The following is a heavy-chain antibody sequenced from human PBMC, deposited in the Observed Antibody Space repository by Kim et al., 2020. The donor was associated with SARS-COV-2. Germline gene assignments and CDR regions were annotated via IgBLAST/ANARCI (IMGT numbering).Heavy chain of an antibody. CDR3: AKDTVDTAMVFDY. CDR2: ISYDGSNK. D-gene: IGHD5-18*01. V-gene: IGHV3-30*18. J-gene: IGHJ4*02. CDR1: GFTFSSYG. Sequence: GGSLRLSCAASGFTFSSYGMHWVRQAPGKGLEWVAVISYDGSNKYYADSVKGRFTISRDNSKNTLYLQMNSLRAEDTAVYYCAKDTVDTAMVFDYWGQGTLVTVSS.